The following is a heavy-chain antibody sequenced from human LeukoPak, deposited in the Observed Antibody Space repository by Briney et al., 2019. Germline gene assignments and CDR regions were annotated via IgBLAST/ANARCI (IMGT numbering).Heavy chain of an antibody. Sequence: GGSLRLSCAASGFTFSSYSMTWVRQAPGKGLEWVSYISSSSSAIYYADSVKGRFTISRDNARNSLYLQMNSLRDEDTAVYYCARDQLFLVGATGWGQGTLVTVSS. CDR1: GFTFSSYS. D-gene: IGHD1-26*01. CDR3: ARDQLFLVGATG. V-gene: IGHV3-48*02. J-gene: IGHJ4*02. CDR2: ISSSSSAI.